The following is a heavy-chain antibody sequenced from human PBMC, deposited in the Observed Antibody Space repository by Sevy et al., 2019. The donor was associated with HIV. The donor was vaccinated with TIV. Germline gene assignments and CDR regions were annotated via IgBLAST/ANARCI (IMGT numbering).Heavy chain of an antibody. CDR1: GFTFSSYG. Sequence: GGSLRLSCAASGFTFSSYGMHWVRQAPGKGLEWVAVISYDGSNKYYADSVKGRFTISRDNSKNTLYLQMNSLRAEDTAVYYCAKDEGPSEWELIFDYWGQGTLVTVSS. CDR2: ISYDGSNK. V-gene: IGHV3-30*18. CDR3: AKDEGPSEWELIFDY. D-gene: IGHD1-26*01. J-gene: IGHJ4*02.